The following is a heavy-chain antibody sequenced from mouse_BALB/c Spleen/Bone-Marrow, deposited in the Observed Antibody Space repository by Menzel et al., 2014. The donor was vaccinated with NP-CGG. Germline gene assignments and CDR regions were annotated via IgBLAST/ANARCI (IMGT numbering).Heavy chain of an antibody. CDR3: AVMDY. V-gene: IGHV7-3*02. CDR1: GFTFTDYY. Sequence: EVKLMESGGGLVQPGGSLRLSCATSGFTFTDYYMSWVRQPPGKALEWLGFIRNKANGYTTEYSASVKGRFTISRDNSQSILYLQMNTLRAEDSATYYCAVMDYWGQGTLVTVSS. J-gene: IGHJ4*01. CDR2: IRNKANGYTT.